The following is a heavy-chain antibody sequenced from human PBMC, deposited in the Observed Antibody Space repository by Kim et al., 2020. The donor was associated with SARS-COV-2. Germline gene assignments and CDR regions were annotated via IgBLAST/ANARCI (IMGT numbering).Heavy chain of an antibody. V-gene: IGHV3-23*01. CDR2: ISDSGVRT. Sequence: GSLRLSCAASGFTFSRYATSWARQAPGKGLEWVSTISDSGVRTHYADSVKGRFTISRDNSKSTLFLQMNSLRAEDTAVYYCEASDYWGQGSLVTVSS. CDR1: GFTFSRYA. CDR3: EASDY. J-gene: IGHJ4*02.